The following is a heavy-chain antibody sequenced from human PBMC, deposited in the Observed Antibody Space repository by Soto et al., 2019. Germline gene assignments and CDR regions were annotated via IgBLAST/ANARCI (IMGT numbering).Heavy chain of an antibody. CDR3: ARESPDYYGSGSYRDAFDI. J-gene: IGHJ3*02. D-gene: IGHD3-10*01. V-gene: IGHV5-51*01. CDR1: GYSFTSYW. Sequence: PGESLKISCKGSGYSFTSYWIGWVRQMPGKGLEWMGIIYPGDSDTRYSPSFQGQVTISADKSISTAYLQWSSLKASDTAMYYCARESPDYYGSGSYRDAFDIWGQGTMVTVSS. CDR2: IYPGDSDT.